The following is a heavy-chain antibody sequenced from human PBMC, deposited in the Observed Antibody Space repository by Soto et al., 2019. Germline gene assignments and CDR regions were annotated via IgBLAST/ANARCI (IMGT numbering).Heavy chain of an antibody. CDR1: GFTVSSNY. V-gene: IGHV3-53*01. CDR2: INTGGNT. Sequence: VQLVESGGGLIQPGGSLRLSCAASGFTVSSNYMTCVRQAPGKGLEWVSVINTGGNTYYADSVKGRFSISRDNSKDTLYRQMNSLRAEDTAGNYCAARRGSSLDYWGQGTLVTVS. J-gene: IGHJ4*02. D-gene: IGHD6-6*01. CDR3: AARRGSSLDY.